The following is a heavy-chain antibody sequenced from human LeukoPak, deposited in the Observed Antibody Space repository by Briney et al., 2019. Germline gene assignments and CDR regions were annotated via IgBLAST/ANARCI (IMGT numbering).Heavy chain of an antibody. CDR2: ITDDSKAM. J-gene: IGHJ6*02. D-gene: IGHD3/OR15-3a*01. Sequence: GGSLRLSCAASGFTFSNYAMHWVRQAPGKGLEWTSYITDDSKAMYYADSVKGRFTISRDNAKNSLYLQMNSLRAEDTAVYYCARDRGLHYGMDVWGQGTTVTVSS. CDR3: ARDRGLHYGMDV. CDR1: GFTFSNYA. V-gene: IGHV3-48*04.